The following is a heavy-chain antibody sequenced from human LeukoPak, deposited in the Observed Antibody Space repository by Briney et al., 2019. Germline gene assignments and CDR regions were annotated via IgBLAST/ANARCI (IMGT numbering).Heavy chain of an antibody. CDR3: ARTIKSGNYYWFDP. D-gene: IGHD1-26*01. J-gene: IGHJ5*02. CDR2: ISYTGST. CDR1: GGSISNYY. V-gene: IGHV4-59*01. Sequence: PSETLSLTCTVSGGSISNYYWSWIRQPPGEGLEWIGFISYTGSTNYNPSLKSRVTVFVDTSKNQFSLKVSFLTAADTAVYYCARTIKSGNYYWFDPRGQGTLVTVSS.